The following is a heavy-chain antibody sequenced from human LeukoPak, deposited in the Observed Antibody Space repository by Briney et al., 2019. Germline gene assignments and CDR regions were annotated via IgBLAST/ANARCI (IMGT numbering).Heavy chain of an antibody. V-gene: IGHV3-23*01. J-gene: IGHJ6*02. CDR2: ISGSGGST. D-gene: IGHD3-10*01. CDR3: AKALRYYGSGSYYPLTLNYYYYGMDV. CDR1: GFTFSSYA. Sequence: GGSLRLSCAASGFTFSSYAMSWVRQAPGKGLEWVSAISGSGGSTYYADSVKGRFTISRDNSKNTLYLQMNSLRAEDTAVYYCAKALRYYGSGSYYPLTLNYYYYGMDVWGQGTTVTVSS.